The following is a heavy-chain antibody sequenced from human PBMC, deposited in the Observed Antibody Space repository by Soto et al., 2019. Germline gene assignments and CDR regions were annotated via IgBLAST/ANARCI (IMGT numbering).Heavy chain of an antibody. V-gene: IGHV4-59*01. CDR2: IYYSGGT. CDR1: GGSISGYY. J-gene: IGHJ4*02. CDR3: ARVRGYSSGWRYFDY. Sequence: QVQLKESGPGLVKPSETLSLTCSVSGGSISGYYWSWIRQAPGKGLEWIGYIYYSGGTSYHPSLKSRVTMSVDTSKNQFSLRVNSVTAADTAVYYCARVRGYSSGWRYFDYWGQGSLVTVSS. D-gene: IGHD5-18*01.